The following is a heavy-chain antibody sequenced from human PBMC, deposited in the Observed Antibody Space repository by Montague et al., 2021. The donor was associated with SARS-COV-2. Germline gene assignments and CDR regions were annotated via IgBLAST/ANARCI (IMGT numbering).Heavy chain of an antibody. CDR3: AKVGGFDASASD. CDR2: SDHSGKT. V-gene: IGHV4-34*01. J-gene: IGHJ4*02. D-gene: IGHD3-10*01. Sequence: SETLSLTCAVYGTSFANYYWSWIRQAPGKGLEWIGESDHSGKTKYNPSLQSRVIITVDMSKNQFSLKLTSGIAADTAVYYCAKVGGFDASASDWGQGTLVTVSS. CDR1: GTSFANYY.